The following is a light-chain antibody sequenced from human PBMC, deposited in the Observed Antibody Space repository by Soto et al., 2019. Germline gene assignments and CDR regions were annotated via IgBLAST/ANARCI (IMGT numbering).Light chain of an antibody. CDR3: QQRSNWPPIT. CDR2: DAS. J-gene: IGKJ5*01. Sequence: EIVLTQSPATLSLSPGERANRSCRASQSVSRYLAWYQQKPGQAPRLLIYDASNRATGNPARFSGSGSGTDFTLNISSLEPEDFAVYYCQQRSNWPPITFGQGTRLEIK. V-gene: IGKV3-11*01. CDR1: QSVSRY.